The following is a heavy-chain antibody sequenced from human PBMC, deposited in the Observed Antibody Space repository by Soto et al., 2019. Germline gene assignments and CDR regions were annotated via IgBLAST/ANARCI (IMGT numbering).Heavy chain of an antibody. CDR1: GYTFNTYG. CDR2: INAYNGNT. D-gene: IGHD5-12*01. CDR3: ARDRDRVADF. V-gene: IGHV1-18*01. Sequence: QVHLVQSGAEVKKPGASVKVSCTASGYTFNTYGITWVRQAPGQGLEWMAWINAYNGNTLYAKNRQGRVTMTTDTSTSTAYMEMRSLTSADTAVYYCARDRDRVADFWGQGTMVTVSS. J-gene: IGHJ3*01.